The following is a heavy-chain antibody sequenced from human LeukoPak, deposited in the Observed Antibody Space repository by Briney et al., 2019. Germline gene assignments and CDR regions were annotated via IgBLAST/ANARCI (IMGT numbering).Heavy chain of an antibody. CDR2: MNPNSGNT. J-gene: IGHJ4*02. V-gene: IGHV1-8*01. D-gene: IGHD6-13*01. CDR3: ARGFRAAAGAKYYFDY. CDR1: GYTFTSYD. Sequence: GASVKVSCKDSGYTFTSYDINWVRQATGQGLEWMGWMNPNSGNTGYAQKFQGRVTITRNTSISTAYMELCSLRSEDTAVYYCARGFRAAAGAKYYFDYWGQGTLVTVSS.